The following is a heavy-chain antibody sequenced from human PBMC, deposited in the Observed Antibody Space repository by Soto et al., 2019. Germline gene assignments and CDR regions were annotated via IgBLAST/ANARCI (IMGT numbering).Heavy chain of an antibody. D-gene: IGHD2-15*01. Sequence: LRLSCAASGFTFSNYAMSWVRQAPGKGLEWVSAISGSDDSTYYADSVKGRFTISRDNSKNTLYLQMNSLRADDTAVYYCAKDPKIVVVVPHFDYWGQGTLVTVSS. CDR2: ISGSDDST. CDR3: AKDPKIVVVVPHFDY. J-gene: IGHJ4*02. V-gene: IGHV3-23*01. CDR1: GFTFSNYA.